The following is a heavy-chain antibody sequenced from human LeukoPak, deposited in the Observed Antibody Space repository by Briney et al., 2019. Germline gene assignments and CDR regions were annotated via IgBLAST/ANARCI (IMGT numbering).Heavy chain of an antibody. CDR2: IIPIFGTA. Sequence: SVKVSCKASGGTFSSYAISWVRQAPGQGLEWMGGIIPIFGTANYAQKFQGRVTITADKSTSTAYMELSSLRSEDTAVYYCARGSENWNDYNWFDPWGQGTLVTVSS. J-gene: IGHJ5*02. CDR1: GGTFSSYA. CDR3: ARGSENWNDYNWFDP. D-gene: IGHD1-1*01. V-gene: IGHV1-69*06.